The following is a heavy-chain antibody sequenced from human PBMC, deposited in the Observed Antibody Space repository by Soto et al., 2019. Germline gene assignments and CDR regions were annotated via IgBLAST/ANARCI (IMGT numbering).Heavy chain of an antibody. CDR3: ASPWNYSTDYYYYYGMDV. CDR1: GVTFSSYS. CDR2: ISSSSSYI. V-gene: IGHV3-21*01. J-gene: IGHJ6*02. D-gene: IGHD1-7*01. Sequence: GGSLRLSCAASGVTFSSYSMNWVRQAPGKGLEWVSSISSSSSYIYYADSVKGRFTISRDNAKNSLYLQMNSLRAEDTAVYYCASPWNYSTDYYYYYGMDVWGQGTTVTVSS.